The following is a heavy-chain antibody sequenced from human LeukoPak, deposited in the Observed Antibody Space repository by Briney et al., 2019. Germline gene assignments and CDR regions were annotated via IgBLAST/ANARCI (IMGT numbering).Heavy chain of an antibody. D-gene: IGHD1-26*01. Sequence: SETLSLTCAVSGGSFSGHYWGWIRQPPGKGLEWIGSIYYSGSTYYNPSLKSRVTISVDTSKNQFSLKLSSVTAADTAVYYCARVSGSYENWFDPWGQGTLVTVSS. V-gene: IGHV4-39*07. CDR1: GGSFSGHY. CDR3: ARVSGSYENWFDP. J-gene: IGHJ5*02. CDR2: IYYSGST.